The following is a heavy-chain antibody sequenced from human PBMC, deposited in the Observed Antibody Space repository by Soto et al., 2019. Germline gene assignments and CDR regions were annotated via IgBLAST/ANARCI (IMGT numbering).Heavy chain of an antibody. D-gene: IGHD6-13*01. CDR2: IYYSGST. CDR1: GGSISSSSYY. V-gene: IGHV4-39*07. CDR3: ARAQNQQASSWYNAFDI. Sequence: SETLSLTCTVSGGSISSSSYYLGWIRQPPGKGLEWIGRIYYSGSTYYNPSLKSRVTISVDTSKNQFSLKLSSVTAADTAVFYCARAQNQQASSWYNAFDIWGQGTMVTVTS. J-gene: IGHJ3*02.